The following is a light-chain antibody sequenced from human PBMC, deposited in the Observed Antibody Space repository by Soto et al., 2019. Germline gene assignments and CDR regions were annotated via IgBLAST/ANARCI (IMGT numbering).Light chain of an antibody. CDR2: EVN. J-gene: IGLJ1*01. CDR1: TGDIGNYNF. CDR3: SSHGGNSPYV. V-gene: IGLV2-8*01. Sequence: QSALTQPPSASGSHGQSVAISCTGTTGDIGNYNFVSWYQQHPGKAPKLLIFEVNKRPSGVPDRFSGSKSGNTASLTVSGLHAEDEADYYCSSHGGNSPYVFGTGTKLTVL.